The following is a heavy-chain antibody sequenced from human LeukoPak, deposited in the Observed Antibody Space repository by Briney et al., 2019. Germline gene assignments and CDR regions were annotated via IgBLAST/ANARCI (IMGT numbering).Heavy chain of an antibody. D-gene: IGHD1-26*01. CDR3: ARVPCGLPWESPSSSWGRPYDY. V-gene: IGHV1-18*01. CDR1: GYTFTSYG. CDR2: ISAYNGNT. Sequence: ASVKVSCKASGYTFTSYGISWVRQAPGQGLEWMGWISAYNGNTNYPQKLQGRVTMTTDTSTSTAYMELRSLRSDDTAVYYCARVPCGLPWESPSSSWGRPYDYWGQGTLVTVSS. J-gene: IGHJ4*02.